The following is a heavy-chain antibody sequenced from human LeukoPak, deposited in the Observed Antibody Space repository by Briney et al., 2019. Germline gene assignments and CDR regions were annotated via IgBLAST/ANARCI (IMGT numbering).Heavy chain of an antibody. CDR3: AKEAGYSGYDYPDY. CDR1: GFTFSSYA. D-gene: IGHD5-12*01. Sequence: AGSLRLSCAASGFTFSSYAMSWVRQAPGKGLEWVSAISGSGYSTYYAHSVKGRFTISRDNSKNTLYLQMNSLRAEDTAVYYCAKEAGYSGYDYPDYWGQGTLVTVSS. J-gene: IGHJ4*02. CDR2: ISGSGYST. V-gene: IGHV3-23*01.